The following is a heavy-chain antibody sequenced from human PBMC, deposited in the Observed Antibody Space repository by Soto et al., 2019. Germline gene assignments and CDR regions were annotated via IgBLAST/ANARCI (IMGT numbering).Heavy chain of an antibody. Sequence: EVQLVESGGGLVQPGGSLKLSCAASGFTFSGSAMHWVRQASGKGLEWVGRIRSKGNNYATAYGASLKRRLTISRDDSKNTAYLQMNSLNTDDTAVYYCSRQASDFWSGKPQYYMDVWGKGTTVTVSS. D-gene: IGHD3-3*01. CDR2: IRSKGNNYAT. CDR1: GFTFSGSA. CDR3: SRQASDFWSGKPQYYMDV. J-gene: IGHJ6*03. V-gene: IGHV3-73*01.